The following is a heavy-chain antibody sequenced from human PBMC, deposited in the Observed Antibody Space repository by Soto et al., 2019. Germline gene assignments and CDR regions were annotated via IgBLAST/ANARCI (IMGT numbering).Heavy chain of an antibody. CDR3: GREAGGGYGDR. D-gene: IGHD3-10*01. CDR2: INSDGSTT. J-gene: IGHJ2*01. CDR1: GFTFSSYW. V-gene: IGHV3-74*01. Sequence: EVQLVESGGGLVQPGGSLRLSCAASGFTFSSYWMHWVRQAPGKGLVCVSRINSDGSTTTYADSVKGRFTISRDNAKNTRYLQMTSLGAEDTAVYYWGREAGGGYGDRWGRGTLVSVSS.